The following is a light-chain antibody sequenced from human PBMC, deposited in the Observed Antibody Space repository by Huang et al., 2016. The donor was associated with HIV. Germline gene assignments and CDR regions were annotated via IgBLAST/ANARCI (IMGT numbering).Light chain of an antibody. CDR3: QQYFTTPQT. CDR2: GAS. Sequence: VMIQSPASLAVSLGERATINCKSSRNLFYTPQNKNYLAWYQQKPGQPPKLLVYGASTRESGVPDRFSGGGSGTDFTLTIRSLQAEDVAVYYCQQYFTTPQTFGQGTRVEIK. J-gene: IGKJ2*01. V-gene: IGKV4-1*01. CDR1: RNLFYTPQNKNY.